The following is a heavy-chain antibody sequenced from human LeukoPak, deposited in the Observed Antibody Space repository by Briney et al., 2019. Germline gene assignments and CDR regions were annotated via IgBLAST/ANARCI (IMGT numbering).Heavy chain of an antibody. D-gene: IGHD6-13*01. J-gene: IGHJ4*02. CDR2: ISYDGSKT. CDR3: ARSLAAADQKTIDY. CDR1: GYIFSSYG. V-gene: IGHV3-30*13. Sequence: GGSLRLSCAASGYIFSSYGMHWVRQAPGKGLEWVAVISYDGSKTEYADSVKDRFTISRDRSQKMVFLHMNSLRPEDTAVYYSARSLAAADQKTIDYGGQGTLVTVYS.